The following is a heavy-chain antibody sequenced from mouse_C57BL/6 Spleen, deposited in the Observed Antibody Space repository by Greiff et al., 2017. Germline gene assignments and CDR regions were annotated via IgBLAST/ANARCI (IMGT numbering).Heavy chain of an antibody. CDR2: IYPSDSET. CDR3: ARLRYYAMDY. CDR1: GYTFTSYW. J-gene: IGHJ4*01. Sequence: QVQLQQPGAELVRPGSSVKLSCKASGYTFTSYWMDWVKQRPGQGLEWIGNIYPSDSETNYNQKFKDKATMTVDKSSSTAYMQLSSLTSEDSAVYYCARLRYYAMDYWGQGTSVTVSS. V-gene: IGHV1-61*01.